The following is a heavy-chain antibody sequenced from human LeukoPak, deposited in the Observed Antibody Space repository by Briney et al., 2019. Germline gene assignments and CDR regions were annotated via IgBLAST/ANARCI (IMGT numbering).Heavy chain of an antibody. J-gene: IGHJ4*02. CDR3: ARDVSGLYYYDSSGYYYPDY. Sequence: GASVKVSCKASGGTFSSYAISWVRQAPGQGLEWMGRIIPILGIANYAQKFQGRVTTTADKSTSTAYMELSSLRSEDTAVYYCARDVSGLYYYDSSGYYYPDYWGQGTLVTVSS. CDR2: IIPILGIA. D-gene: IGHD3-22*01. CDR1: GGTFSSYA. V-gene: IGHV1-69*04.